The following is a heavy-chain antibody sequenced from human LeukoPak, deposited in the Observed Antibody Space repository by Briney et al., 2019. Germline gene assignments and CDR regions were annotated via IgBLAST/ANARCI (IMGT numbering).Heavy chain of an antibody. D-gene: IGHD3-22*01. CDR2: ISDSGGST. V-gene: IGHV3-23*01. J-gene: IGHJ4*02. CDR1: GFTFSSYA. CDR3: AKDPNYYYDSSVHFDY. Sequence: GGSLRLSCAASGFTFSSYAMTWVRQAPGKGLEWVSGISDSGGSTYYADSVKGRFTISRDNSKNTLYLQMNSLRAEDTAVYYCAKDPNYYYDSSVHFDYWGQGTLVTVSS.